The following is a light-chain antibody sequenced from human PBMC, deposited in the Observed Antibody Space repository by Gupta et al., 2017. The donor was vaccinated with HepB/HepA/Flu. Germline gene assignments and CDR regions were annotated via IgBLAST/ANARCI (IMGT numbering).Light chain of an antibody. Sequence: DIVMTQAPDSRSVTLGERATINCKSSQSVLYSSINRNYLAWSQPTPGQPPNLPLFWPSNRASGVPDRFSGSGSATDFTLTIHSLTAEDVAVYYCQQFFVSPRTFGQGTRLEL. CDR3: QQFFVSPRT. V-gene: IGKV4-1*01. CDR2: WPS. CDR1: QSVLYSSINRNY. J-gene: IGKJ2*01.